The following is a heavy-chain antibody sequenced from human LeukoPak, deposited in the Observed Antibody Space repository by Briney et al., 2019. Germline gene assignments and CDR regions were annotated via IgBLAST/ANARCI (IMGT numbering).Heavy chain of an antibody. D-gene: IGHD5-12*01. Sequence: GRSLRLSCAASGFIFSSYGMHWVRQAPGKGLEWVAVIWYDGSKKYYADSVKGRFTISRDNSKNTLYLQMNSLRAEDTAVYYCAKEWYSGYASGDYYYYYMGVWGKGTTVTVSS. J-gene: IGHJ6*03. CDR2: IWYDGSKK. CDR3: AKEWYSGYASGDYYYYYMGV. V-gene: IGHV3-33*06. CDR1: GFIFSSYG.